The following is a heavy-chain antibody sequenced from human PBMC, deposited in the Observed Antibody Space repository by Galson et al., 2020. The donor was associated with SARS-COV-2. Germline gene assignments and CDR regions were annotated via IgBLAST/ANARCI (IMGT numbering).Heavy chain of an antibody. Sequence: SVKVSCRASEGTFDNYGITWVRQAPGQGLDWMGGFIPVFRTPTYAQKFQGRVSITADELTTTVYMELSSLTSEDTAVYYCARVRYYDSSGYYRWFDPWGQGTLVTVSS. CDR3: ARVRYYDSSGYYRWFDP. CDR2: FIPVFRTP. J-gene: IGHJ5*02. D-gene: IGHD3-22*01. CDR1: EGTFDNYG. V-gene: IGHV1-69*13.